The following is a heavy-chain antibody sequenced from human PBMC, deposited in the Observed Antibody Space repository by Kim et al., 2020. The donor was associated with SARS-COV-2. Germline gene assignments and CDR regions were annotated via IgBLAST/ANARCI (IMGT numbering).Heavy chain of an antibody. V-gene: IGHV3-7*01. D-gene: IGHD6-19*01. J-gene: IGHJ4*02. CDR3: ARDSGWGFDY. CDR1: GFIFSSYW. Sequence: GGSLRLSCSASGFIFSSYWMTWVRQAPGKGLEWVASINQDGSEKYFVDSVKGRFIISRDNAKNSLSLQMNSLRVDDKAVYFCARDSGWGFDYWGQGTLVTVSS. CDR2: INQDGSEK.